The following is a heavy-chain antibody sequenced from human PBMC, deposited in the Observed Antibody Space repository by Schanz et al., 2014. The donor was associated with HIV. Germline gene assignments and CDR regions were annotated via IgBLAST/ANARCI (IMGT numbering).Heavy chain of an antibody. D-gene: IGHD6-19*01. Sequence: QVQLVESGGGVVQPGRFLRLSCAASGFTFSSYGMHWVRQAPGKGLEWVAVIWYDGSNTYYGDSVKGRFTISRDNSKNTLYLQMNSLGAEDTAVYYCAKVAIHSSGWLPFDYWGQGTLVTVSS. V-gene: IGHV3-33*06. CDR1: GFTFSSYG. CDR2: IWYDGSNT. CDR3: AKVAIHSSGWLPFDY. J-gene: IGHJ4*02.